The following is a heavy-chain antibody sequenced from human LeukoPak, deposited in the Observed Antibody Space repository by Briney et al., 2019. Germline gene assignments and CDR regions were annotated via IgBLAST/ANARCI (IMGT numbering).Heavy chain of an antibody. J-gene: IGHJ3*02. CDR3: ARDLPLLMVRGVSPFDI. CDR1: GFTFSSYS. Sequence: GGSLRLSCAASGFTFSSYSMNWVRQAPGKGLEWVSCISSSSSYIYYADSVKGRFTISRDNAKNSLYLQMNSLRAKDTAVYYCARDLPLLMVRGVSPFDIWGQGTMVTVSS. D-gene: IGHD3-10*01. V-gene: IGHV3-21*01. CDR2: ISSSSSYI.